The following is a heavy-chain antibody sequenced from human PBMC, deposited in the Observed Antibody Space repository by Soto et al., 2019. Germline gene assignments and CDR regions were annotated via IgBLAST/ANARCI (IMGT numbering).Heavy chain of an antibody. D-gene: IGHD5-18*01. V-gene: IGHV3-30*04. CDR1: GFTFSNYA. CDR3: AREGKGRKYSHGNIDF. Sequence: GGSLRLSCAASGFTFSNYAMPWVRQAPGKGLEWVTLISSDGRDKYYADSVKGRFTISRDKSKNTLYMQMNSLGAEDTAVYHCAREGKGRKYSHGNIDFWGQGALVTVSS. J-gene: IGHJ4*02. CDR2: ISSDGRDK.